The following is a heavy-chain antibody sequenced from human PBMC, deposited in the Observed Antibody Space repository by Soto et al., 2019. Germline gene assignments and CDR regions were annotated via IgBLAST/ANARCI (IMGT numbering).Heavy chain of an antibody. D-gene: IGHD2-2*02. Sequence: GSLRLSCTGSGFPFDDFAINWVRQAPGKGLEWVSLISWDGGRTYYADSVRGRFIVSRDSSKNSLYLQMSSLRVEDTALYYCAKDVCSGSTTSCYTRLDFWGQGALVTVSS. J-gene: IGHJ4*02. CDR2: ISWDGGRT. V-gene: IGHV3-43D*04. CDR1: GFPFDDFA. CDR3: AKDVCSGSTTSCYTRLDF.